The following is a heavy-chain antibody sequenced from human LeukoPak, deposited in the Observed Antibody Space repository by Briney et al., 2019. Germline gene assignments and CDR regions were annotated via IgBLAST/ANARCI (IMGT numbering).Heavy chain of an antibody. D-gene: IGHD3-16*01. V-gene: IGHV4-59*08. J-gene: IGHJ6*02. CDR1: GGSISSYY. Sequence: SETLSLTCTVSGGSISSYYWSWIRQPPGKGLEWIGYIDYSGSTHYNPSLKSRVTISVDTSKNQFSLKLSSVTAADTAVYYCARVGGGAYYYGMDVWGQGTTVSVFS. CDR2: IDYSGST. CDR3: ARVGGGAYYYGMDV.